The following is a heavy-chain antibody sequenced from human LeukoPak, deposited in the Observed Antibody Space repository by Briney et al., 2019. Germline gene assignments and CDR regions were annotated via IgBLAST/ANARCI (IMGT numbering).Heavy chain of an antibody. V-gene: IGHV1-3*01. CDR1: GYTFTSYA. Sequence: ASVKVSCKASGYTFTSYAMHWVRQAPGQRLEWMGWINAGNGNTKYSQKFQGRVTITRDTCASTAYMELSSLRSEDTAVYYCARDGRDKYSSSWYAFDIWGQGTMVTVSS. D-gene: IGHD6-13*01. CDR3: ARDGRDKYSSSWYAFDI. J-gene: IGHJ3*02. CDR2: INAGNGNT.